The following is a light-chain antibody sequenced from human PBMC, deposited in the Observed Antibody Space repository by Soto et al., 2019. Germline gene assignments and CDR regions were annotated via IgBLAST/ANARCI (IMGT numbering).Light chain of an antibody. J-gene: IGLJ2*01. V-gene: IGLV2-23*02. Sequence: QSALTQPASVSGSPGQSITISCTGTSSDVGSYNLVSWYQQHPGKAPKLMIYEVSKRPSGFSNRFSGSKSGNTASLTISGLQAEDEADYYCCSYAGSSVVVFGGGTKLTV. CDR1: SSDVGSYNL. CDR2: EVS. CDR3: CSYAGSSVVV.